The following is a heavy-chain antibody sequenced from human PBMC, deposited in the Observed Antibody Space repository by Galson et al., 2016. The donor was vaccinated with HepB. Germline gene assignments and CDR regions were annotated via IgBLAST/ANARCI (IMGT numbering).Heavy chain of an antibody. CDR1: GFAFSSYA. J-gene: IGHJ4*02. CDR3: AKPHTSGWLTSFDH. D-gene: IGHD6-19*01. CDR2: IGLSGSIT. V-gene: IGHV3-23*01. Sequence: SLRLSCAASGFAFSSYAVNWVRQAPGKRLEWIASIGLSGSITHYSDSVKGRFTTSRDNSKNTAYLEMNSLRADDTAIYYCAKPHTSGWLTSFDHWGQGSRVTVAS.